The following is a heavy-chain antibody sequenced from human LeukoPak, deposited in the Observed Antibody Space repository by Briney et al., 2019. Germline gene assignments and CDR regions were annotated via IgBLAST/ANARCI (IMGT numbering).Heavy chain of an antibody. J-gene: IGHJ4*02. V-gene: IGHV4-39*07. Sequence: SETLSLTCTVSGGSLSSTGYYWGWIRQSPGKGLEWIGSIYYSGNTYYNPSLNSRVTISLDTSKNQFSLRLSSVTAADTAVYYCARDRGYTYGLIDCWGQGTLVTVSS. CDR3: ARDRGYTYGLIDC. CDR1: GGSLSSTGYY. CDR2: IYYSGNT. D-gene: IGHD5-18*01.